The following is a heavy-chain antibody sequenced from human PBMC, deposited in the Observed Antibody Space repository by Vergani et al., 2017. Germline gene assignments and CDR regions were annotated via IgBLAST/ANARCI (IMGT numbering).Heavy chain of an antibody. CDR2: INAGNGNT. J-gene: IGHJ4*02. CDR1: GGTFSSYA. V-gene: IGHV1-3*01. D-gene: IGHD5-24*01. Sequence: QLVQSGPEVKKPGTSVKVSCKASGGTFSSYAMHWVRQAPGQRLEWMGWINAGNGNTKYSQKFQGRVTITRDTSASTAYMELSSLRSEDTAVYYCARDPRDGYNYQHFDYWGQGTLVTVSS. CDR3: ARDPRDGYNYQHFDY.